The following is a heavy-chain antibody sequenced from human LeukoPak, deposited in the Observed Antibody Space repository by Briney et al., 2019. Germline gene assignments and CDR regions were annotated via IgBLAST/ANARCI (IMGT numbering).Heavy chain of an antibody. Sequence: PGGSLRLSCAASGFTFSSYEMNWVRQAPGKGLEWVSYISYSGSTIYFADSVKGRFTISRDNAKKSLSLQINSLRAEDTAAYYCARGPPYNWYFDLWGRGTLVTVSS. J-gene: IGHJ2*01. CDR2: ISYSGSTI. CDR3: ARGPPYNWYFDL. D-gene: IGHD4-11*01. V-gene: IGHV3-48*03. CDR1: GFTFSSYE.